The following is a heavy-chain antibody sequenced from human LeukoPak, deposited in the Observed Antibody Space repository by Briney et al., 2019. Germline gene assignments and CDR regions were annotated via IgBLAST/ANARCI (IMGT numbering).Heavy chain of an antibody. CDR1: GFTFSSYP. V-gene: IGHV3-30*04. CDR2: IAYDGRDK. Sequence: GGSLRLSCAASGFTFSSYPMHWVRQAPGKGLEWVAVIAYDGRDKYYADSVKGRFTISRDNSKNTLYLQMNSLRAEDSAVYYCARDKSIGSADYCFDYWGPGTLVTVSS. J-gene: IGHJ4*02. CDR3: ARDKSIGSADYCFDY. D-gene: IGHD6-13*01.